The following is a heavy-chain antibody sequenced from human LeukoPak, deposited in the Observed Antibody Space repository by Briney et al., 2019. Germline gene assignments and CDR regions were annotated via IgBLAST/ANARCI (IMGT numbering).Heavy chain of an antibody. V-gene: IGHV1-18*01. D-gene: IGHD3-22*01. CDR2: ISAYNGNT. J-gene: IGHJ4*02. CDR3: AAQYYYDSSGYYY. Sequence: ASVTVSCKSSGYTFTSYGISWVRQPPGQGLEWMGWISAYNGNTNYAQKPQGRVTMTTDTSTSTAYMELRSLRSDDTAVYYCAAQYYYDSSGYYYWGQGTLVTVSS. CDR1: GYTFTSYG.